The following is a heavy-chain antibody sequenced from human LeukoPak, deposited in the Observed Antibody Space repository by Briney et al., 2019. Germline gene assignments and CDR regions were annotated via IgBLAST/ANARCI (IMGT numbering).Heavy chain of an antibody. V-gene: IGHV1-69*13. CDR1: GGTFSSYA. CDR3: ARVGWNGGNSGRVLVGDY. CDR2: IIPIFGTA. Sequence: ASVKVSCKASGGTFSSYAISWVRQAPGQGLEWMGGIIPIFGTANYARKFQGRVTITADESTSTAYMELSSLRSEDTAVYYCARVGWNGGNSGRVLVGDYWGQGTLVTVSS. J-gene: IGHJ4*02. D-gene: IGHD4-23*01.